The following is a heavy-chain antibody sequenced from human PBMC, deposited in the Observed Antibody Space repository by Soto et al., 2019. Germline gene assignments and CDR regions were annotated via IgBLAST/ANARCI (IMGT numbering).Heavy chain of an antibody. CDR3: ASSGSNSGGMDV. D-gene: IGHD3-10*01. V-gene: IGHV1-69*12. CDR2: IIPIFGTA. Sequence: QVQLVQSGAEVKKPGSSVKVSCKASGGTFSSYAISWVRQAPGQGLEWMGGIIPIFGTANYAQKFQGRVRITADESTSSAYMELSSLRSEDTAVYYCASSGSNSGGMDVWGQGTTVTVSS. J-gene: IGHJ6*02. CDR1: GGTFSSYA.